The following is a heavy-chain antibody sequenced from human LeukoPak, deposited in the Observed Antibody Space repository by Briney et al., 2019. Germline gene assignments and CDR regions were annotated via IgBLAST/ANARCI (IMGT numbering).Heavy chain of an antibody. CDR3: ARHGEAAAGTRPNDAFDI. Sequence: GGSLRLSCAASGFTFSSYSMNWVRQAPGKGLEWVSSISSSSSYIYYADSVKGRFTISRDNAKNSLYLQMNSLRAEDTAVYYCARHGEAAAGTRPNDAFDIWGQGTMVTVSS. D-gene: IGHD6-13*01. CDR2: ISSSSSYI. J-gene: IGHJ3*02. CDR1: GFTFSSYS. V-gene: IGHV3-21*01.